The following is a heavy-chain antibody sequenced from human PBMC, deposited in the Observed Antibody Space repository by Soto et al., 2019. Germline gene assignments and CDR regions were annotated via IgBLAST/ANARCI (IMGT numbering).Heavy chain of an antibody. V-gene: IGHV5-51*01. CDR2: IYPGDSDT. Sequence: HGESLKISCKGSGYNFTSYWIGWVRQMPGKGLEWMGIIYPGDSDTRYSPSFQGQVTISADKSISTAYLQWSSLKASDTAMYYCARHGGNRGYYYYYYMDVWGKGTTVTVSS. CDR1: GYNFTSYW. CDR3: ARHGGNRGYYYYYYMDV. J-gene: IGHJ6*03.